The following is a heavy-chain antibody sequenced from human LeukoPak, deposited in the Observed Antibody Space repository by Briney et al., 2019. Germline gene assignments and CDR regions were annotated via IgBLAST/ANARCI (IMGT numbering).Heavy chain of an antibody. D-gene: IGHD2-15*01. V-gene: IGHV4-39*01. J-gene: IGHJ4*02. Sequence: SETLSLTCTVSGGSISSSSYYWGWIRQPPGKGLEWIGSIYYSGSTYYNPSLKSRVTISVDTSKNQFSLKLVSVTAADTAVYYCARQGERASRRRYCSGGSCYNPFDYWGQGTLVTVSS. CDR1: GGSISSSSYY. CDR3: ARQGERASRRRYCSGGSCYNPFDY. CDR2: IYYSGST.